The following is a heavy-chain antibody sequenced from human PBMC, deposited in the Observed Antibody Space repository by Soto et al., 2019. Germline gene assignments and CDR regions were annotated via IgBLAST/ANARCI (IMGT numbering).Heavy chain of an antibody. Sequence: ASVKVSCKASGYSINSYDMNWVRQATGQGLEWMGWMNPKSGNTGFAEKFRGRVKMTWNTSTGTVYLEISSLRPEDTAVYYCARGIVDSGGKCFDSWGQGTQVPVSP. CDR1: GYSINSYD. D-gene: IGHD4-17*01. CDR2: MNPKSGNT. V-gene: IGHV1-8*01. CDR3: ARGIVDSGGKCFDS. J-gene: IGHJ4*02.